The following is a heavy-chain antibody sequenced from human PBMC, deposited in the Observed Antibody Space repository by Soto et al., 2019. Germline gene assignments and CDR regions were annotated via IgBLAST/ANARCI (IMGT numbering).Heavy chain of an antibody. CDR1: GYTFTGYY. Sequence: ASVKVSWKASGYTFTGYYVLWVRQAPGQGPECMGWINPYTGGTNYAQKFQGRVTMTRDTSISTAYMELSKLIPDDTAVYYCATQFHHCGGDCYRGPYFGMDVWGQGTTVTVSS. CDR3: ATQFHHCGGDCYRGPYFGMDV. CDR2: INPYTGGT. D-gene: IGHD2-21*02. V-gene: IGHV1-2*02. J-gene: IGHJ6*02.